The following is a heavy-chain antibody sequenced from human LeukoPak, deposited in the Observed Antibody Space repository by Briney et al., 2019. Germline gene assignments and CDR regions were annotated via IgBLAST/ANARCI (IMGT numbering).Heavy chain of an antibody. CDR2: IYYSGST. CDR1: GGSISSSSYY. D-gene: IGHD4-23*01. V-gene: IGHV4-39*01. J-gene: IGHJ4*02. Sequence: SETLSLTCTVSGGSISSSSYYWGWIRQPPGKGLEWIGSIYYSGSTYYNPSLKSRATISVDTSKNQFSLKLSSVTAADTAVYYCARLDDYGGREDDYWGQGTLVTVSS. CDR3: ARLDDYGGREDDY.